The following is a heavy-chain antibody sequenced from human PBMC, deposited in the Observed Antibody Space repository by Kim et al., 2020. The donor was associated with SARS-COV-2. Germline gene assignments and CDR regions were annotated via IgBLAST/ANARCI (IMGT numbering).Heavy chain of an antibody. CDR2: IYYSGST. Sequence: SETLSLTCTVSGGSISSSSYYWGWIRQPPGKGLEWIGSIYYSGSTYYNPSLKSRVTISVDTSKNQFSLKLSSVTAADTAVYYCARRGDGYNRIDPWGQGT. D-gene: IGHD5-12*01. V-gene: IGHV4-39*01. CDR1: GGSISSSSYY. J-gene: IGHJ5*02. CDR3: ARRGDGYNRIDP.